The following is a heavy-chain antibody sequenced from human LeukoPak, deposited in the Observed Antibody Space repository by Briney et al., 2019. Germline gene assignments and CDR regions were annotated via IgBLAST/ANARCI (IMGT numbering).Heavy chain of an antibody. CDR2: INSDGRST. J-gene: IGHJ4*02. V-gene: IGHV3-74*01. D-gene: IGHD4-23*01. CDR1: RITFSSYW. CDR3: ARSAYPGNSVIED. Sequence: GGSLRLSCAGSRITFSSYWMHWVRQAPGKGLVWVSRINSDGRSTNYADSMKGRFTISRDNAKNTLYLQMNSLRAEDTAVYYCARSAYPGNSVIEDWGRGTLVTVSS.